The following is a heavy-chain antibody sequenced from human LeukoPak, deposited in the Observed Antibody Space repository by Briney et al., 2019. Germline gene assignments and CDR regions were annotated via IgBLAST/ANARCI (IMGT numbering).Heavy chain of an antibody. D-gene: IGHD3-22*01. CDR3: ARASYYYDTTGLGAVDI. CDR2: INRNSDNI. CDR1: GFTFIVHA. Sequence: GGSLRLPGAPSGFTFIVHAMTWFRQAPGKGLDWVSGINRNSDNIGYADSVKGRFTISRDDAKKSLFLQMNSLRTEDTALYYCARASYYYDTTGLGAVDIWGQGTMVTVSS. J-gene: IGHJ3*02. V-gene: IGHV3-9*01.